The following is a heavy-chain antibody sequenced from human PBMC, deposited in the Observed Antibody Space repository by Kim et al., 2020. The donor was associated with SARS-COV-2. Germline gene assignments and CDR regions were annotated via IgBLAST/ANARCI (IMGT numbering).Heavy chain of an antibody. CDR2: I. Sequence: IDYANSVKGRFTISIDVAKNSLYLQMNSLRVEDTALYYCGKDLVPGGLDVWGQGTTVTVSS. J-gene: IGHJ6*02. V-gene: IGHV3-9*01. D-gene: IGHD2-8*02. CDR3: GKDLVPGGLDV.